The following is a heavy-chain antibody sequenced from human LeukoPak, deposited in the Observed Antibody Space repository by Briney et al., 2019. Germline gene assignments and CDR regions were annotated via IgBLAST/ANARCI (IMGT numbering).Heavy chain of an antibody. D-gene: IGHD5-18*01. V-gene: IGHV3-48*01. Sequence: GGSLRLSCATSGFTFSTYGMHWVRQAPGKGLEWVSYISGSSTSIYHADSVKGRFTISRDNAKYSLYLQMNSLRAEDTAVYYCARDVGYRSWFDPWGQGTLVTVSS. CDR3: ARDVGYRSWFDP. J-gene: IGHJ5*02. CDR1: GFTFSTYG. CDR2: ISGSSTSI.